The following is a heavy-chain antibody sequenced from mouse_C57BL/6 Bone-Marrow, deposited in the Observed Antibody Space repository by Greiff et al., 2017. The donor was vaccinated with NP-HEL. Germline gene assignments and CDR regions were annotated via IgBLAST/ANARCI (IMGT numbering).Heavy chain of an antibody. CDR2: ISSGGSYT. D-gene: IGHD1-1*01. V-gene: IGHV5-6*02. Sequence: EVKLVESGGDLVKPGGSLKLSCAASGFTFSSYGMSWVRQTPDKRLEWVATISSGGSYTYYLDSVKGRFTISRDNAKNTLYLQMSSLKSEDTAMYYCARRPTPLVAHFDTWGQNTTLTHSS. CDR3: ARRPTPLVAHFDT. CDR1: GFTFSSYG. J-gene: IGHJ2*01.